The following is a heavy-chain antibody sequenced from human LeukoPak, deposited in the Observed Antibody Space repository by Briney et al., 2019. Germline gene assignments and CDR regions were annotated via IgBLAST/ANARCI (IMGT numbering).Heavy chain of an antibody. Sequence: PSETLSLTCAVYGGSFSGYYWSWIRQPPGKGLEWIGEINHSGSTNYNPSLKSRVTISVDTSKNQFSLKLSSVTAADTAVYYCASSRTRIVGAKGWFDPWGQGTLVTVSS. CDR2: INHSGST. J-gene: IGHJ5*02. CDR3: ASSRTRIVGAKGWFDP. CDR1: GGSFSGYY. V-gene: IGHV4-34*01. D-gene: IGHD1-26*01.